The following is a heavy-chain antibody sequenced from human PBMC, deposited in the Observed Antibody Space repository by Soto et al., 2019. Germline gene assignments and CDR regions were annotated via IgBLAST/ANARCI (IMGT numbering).Heavy chain of an antibody. D-gene: IGHD6-6*01. CDR1: GGSFSGYY. CDR3: AGPSIGYYYYGMDV. V-gene: IGHV4-34*01. Sequence: LSLTCAVYGGSFSGYYWSWIRQPPGKGLEWIGEINHSGSTNYNPSLKSRVTISVDTSKNQFSLKLSSVTAADTAVYYCAGPSIGYYYYGMDVWGQGTTVTVSS. CDR2: INHSGST. J-gene: IGHJ6*02.